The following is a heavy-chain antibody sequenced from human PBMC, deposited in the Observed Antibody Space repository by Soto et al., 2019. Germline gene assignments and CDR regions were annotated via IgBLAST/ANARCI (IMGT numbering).Heavy chain of an antibody. V-gene: IGHV1-46*03. D-gene: IGHD3-10*01. CDR1: GYTFTSYY. CDR3: CRELEGTYYFDY. CDR2: IHPIPDTT. J-gene: IGHJ4*02. Sequence: ASVKVSCKASGYTFTSYYIHWVRQAPGQGLEWMGIIHPIPDTTIYAQKFQGRVTMTRDTSTSTVYMELGSLTSEDTAVYYCCRELEGTYYFDYWGQGTLVTVSS.